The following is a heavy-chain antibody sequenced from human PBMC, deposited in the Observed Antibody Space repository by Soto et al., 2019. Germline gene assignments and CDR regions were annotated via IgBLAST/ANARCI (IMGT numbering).Heavy chain of an antibody. CDR3: AAPPRY. CDR2: IYDSGST. Sequence: PSETLSLTCTVSGGSISSSSYYWGWIRQPPGKGLEWIGYIYDSGSTNYNPSLKSRVTISVDTSKNQFSLKLTSVTAADTAVYYCAAPPRYRGQGTLVTVPS. V-gene: IGHV4-61*05. CDR1: GGSISSSSYY. J-gene: IGHJ4*02. D-gene: IGHD6-6*01.